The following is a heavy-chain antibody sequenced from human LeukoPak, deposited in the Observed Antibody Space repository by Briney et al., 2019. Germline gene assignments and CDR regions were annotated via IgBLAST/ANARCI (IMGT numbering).Heavy chain of an antibody. V-gene: IGHV4-59*12. D-gene: IGHD2-15*01. CDR3: ARVDSRPGGGSTFFDY. CDR1: GGSISSYY. J-gene: IGHJ4*02. CDR2: IYYSGST. Sequence: RASETLSLTCTVSGGSISSYYWSWIRQPPGKGLEWIGYIYYSGSTYYNPSLKSRVTISVDTSKNQFSLKLSSVTAADTAVYYCARVDSRPGGGSTFFDYWGQGTLVTVSS.